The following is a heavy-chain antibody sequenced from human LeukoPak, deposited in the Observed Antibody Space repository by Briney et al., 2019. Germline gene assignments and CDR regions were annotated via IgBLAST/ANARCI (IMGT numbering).Heavy chain of an antibody. CDR2: ISSSSSTI. J-gene: IGHJ6*03. Sequence: GGSLRLSCAASGFTFSSYSMNWVRQAPGKGLEWVSYISSSSSTIYYADSVKGRFTISRDNAKNSLYLQMNSLRAEDTAVYYCARVPAAGTSYYYYYMDVWGKGTTVTISS. CDR1: GFTFSSYS. V-gene: IGHV3-48*01. CDR3: ARVPAAGTSYYYYYMDV. D-gene: IGHD6-13*01.